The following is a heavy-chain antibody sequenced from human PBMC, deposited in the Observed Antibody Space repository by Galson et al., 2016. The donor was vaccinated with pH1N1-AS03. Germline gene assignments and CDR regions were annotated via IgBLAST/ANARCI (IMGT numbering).Heavy chain of an antibody. Sequence: SETLSLTCGVSGGSISSDNWWSWVRQTPGKGLEWIGDIYHSGSTNYNPSLKSRVTISVDKSKNQFSLKLNYLTAADTAVYYCAAYKYVDTYFDNWGQGTLVTVSS. CDR2: IYHSGST. J-gene: IGHJ4*02. CDR3: AAYKYVDTYFDN. D-gene: IGHD1-1*01. CDR1: GGSISSDNW. V-gene: IGHV4-4*02.